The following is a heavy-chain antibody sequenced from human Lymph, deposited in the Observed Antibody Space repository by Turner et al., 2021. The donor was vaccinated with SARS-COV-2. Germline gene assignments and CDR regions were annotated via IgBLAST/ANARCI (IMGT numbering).Heavy chain of an antibody. CDR3: AREGDALAGGMDV. CDR1: GFTFSSQG. CDR2: IWYDGSNK. V-gene: IGHV3-33*01. Sequence: VQLVSSGGGVVPPGRSLRLSCAASGFTFSSQGMHWVRQAPGKGLEWVAVIWYDGSNKDYADSVKGRFTISRDNSKNTLYLQMNSLRAEDTAVYYCAREGDALAGGMDVWGQGTTVTVSS. D-gene: IGHD2-15*01. J-gene: IGHJ6*02.